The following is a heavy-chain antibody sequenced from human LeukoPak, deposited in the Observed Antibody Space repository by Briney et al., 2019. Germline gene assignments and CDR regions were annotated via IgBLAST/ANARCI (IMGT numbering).Heavy chain of an antibody. V-gene: IGHV1-3*03. CDR1: GYTFTSYA. CDR2: INAGNGNT. Sequence: APVKVSCKASGYTFTSYAMHWVRQAPGQRLEWMGWINAGNGNTKYSQEFQGRVTMTRDMSTSTVYMELSSLRSEDTAVYYCARVGLNDAFDIWGQGTMVTVSS. CDR3: ARVGLNDAFDI. J-gene: IGHJ3*02. D-gene: IGHD3-16*01.